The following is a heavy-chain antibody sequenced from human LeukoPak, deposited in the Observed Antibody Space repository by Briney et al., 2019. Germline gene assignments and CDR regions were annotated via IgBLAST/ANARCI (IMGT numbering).Heavy chain of an antibody. CDR2: IYSGGST. CDR3: ARGLGSYYGEDYFDY. V-gene: IGHV3-53*01. D-gene: IGHD1-26*01. Sequence: GGSLRLSCAASGFTVSSNYMSWVRQAPGKGLEWVSVIYSGGSTYYADSVKGRFTISRDNSKNALYLQMNSLRAEDTAVYYCARGLGSYYGEDYFDYWGQGTLVTVSS. J-gene: IGHJ4*02. CDR1: GFTVSSNY.